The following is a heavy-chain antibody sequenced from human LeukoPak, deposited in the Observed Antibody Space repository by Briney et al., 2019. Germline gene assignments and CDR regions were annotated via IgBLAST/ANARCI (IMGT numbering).Heavy chain of an antibody. Sequence: SETLSLTCSVSGGSISSSSYYWSWIRQPPGKGLEWIGEINHSGSTNYNPSLKSRVTISVDTSKNQFSLKLSSVTAADTAVYYCARHFKRMVRGVITYYYYMDVWGKGTTVTISS. D-gene: IGHD3-10*01. CDR2: INHSGST. CDR3: ARHFKRMVRGVITYYYYMDV. J-gene: IGHJ6*03. CDR1: GGSISSSSYY. V-gene: IGHV4-39*01.